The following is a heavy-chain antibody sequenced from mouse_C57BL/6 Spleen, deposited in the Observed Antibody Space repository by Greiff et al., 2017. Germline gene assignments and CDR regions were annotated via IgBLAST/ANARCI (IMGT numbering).Heavy chain of an antibody. CDR3: ARHEDDGYYEFAY. J-gene: IGHJ3*01. V-gene: IGHV2-6-1*01. CDR1: GFSLTSYG. CDR2: IWSDGST. Sequence: VQLVESGPGLVAPSQSLSITCTVSGFSLTSYGVHWVRQPPGKGLEWLVVIWSDGSTTYNSALKSRLSISKDNSKSQVFLKMNSLQTDNTAMYYCARHEDDGYYEFAYWGQGTLVTVSA. D-gene: IGHD2-3*01.